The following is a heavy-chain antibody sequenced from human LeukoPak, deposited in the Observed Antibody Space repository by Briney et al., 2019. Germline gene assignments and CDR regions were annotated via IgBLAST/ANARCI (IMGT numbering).Heavy chain of an antibody. V-gene: IGHV1-46*01. J-gene: IGHJ4*02. Sequence: ASVKVSCKASGYTFTSYYMHWVRQAPGQGLEWMGIINPSGGSTSHAQKFQGRVTMTRDTSTITVYMELSSLRSEDTAVYYCARDGNDSSGYYYGEFDYWGQGTLVTVSS. CDR3: ARDGNDSSGYYYGEFDY. CDR2: INPSGGST. D-gene: IGHD3-22*01. CDR1: GYTFTSYY.